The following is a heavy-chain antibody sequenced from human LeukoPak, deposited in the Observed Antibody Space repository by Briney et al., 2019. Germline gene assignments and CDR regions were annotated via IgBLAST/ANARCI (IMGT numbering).Heavy chain of an antibody. Sequence: RAGGSLRLSCAASGFTVSSNYMSWVRQAPGKGLEWVSVIYSGGSTYYADSVKGRFTISRDNSKNTLYLQMNSLRAEDTAVYYCARDGNYYGMDVWSQGTTVTVSS. J-gene: IGHJ6*02. CDR3: ARDGNYYGMDV. V-gene: IGHV3-66*01. CDR1: GFTVSSNY. CDR2: IYSGGST.